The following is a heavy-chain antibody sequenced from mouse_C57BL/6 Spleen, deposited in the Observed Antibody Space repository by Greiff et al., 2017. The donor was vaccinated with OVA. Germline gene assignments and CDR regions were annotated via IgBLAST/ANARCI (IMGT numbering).Heavy chain of an antibody. CDR1: GFSLTSYG. CDR2: IWSGGST. Sequence: VKLVESGPGLVQPSQSLSITCTVSGFSLTSYGVHWVRQSPGKGLEWLGVIWSGGSTDYNAAFISRLSISKDNSKSQVFFKMNSLQADDTAIYYCARERGRYFDVWGTGTTVTVSS. V-gene: IGHV2-2*01. CDR3: ARERGRYFDV. J-gene: IGHJ1*03.